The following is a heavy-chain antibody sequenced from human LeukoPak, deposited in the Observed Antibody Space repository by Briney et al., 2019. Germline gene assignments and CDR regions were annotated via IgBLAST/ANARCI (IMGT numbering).Heavy chain of an antibody. J-gene: IGHJ3*02. CDR3: ARHVYSSGWGAFDI. CDR2: ISSSSSYI. CDR1: GFTFSSYS. Sequence: PGGSLRLSCAASGFTFSSYSMNWVRQAPGKGLEWVSSISSSSSYIYYADSLKGRFTASRDDAKSSLYLQMNSLSAEDTAVYYCARHVYSSGWGAFDIWGQGTMVTVS. V-gene: IGHV3-21*01. D-gene: IGHD6-19*01.